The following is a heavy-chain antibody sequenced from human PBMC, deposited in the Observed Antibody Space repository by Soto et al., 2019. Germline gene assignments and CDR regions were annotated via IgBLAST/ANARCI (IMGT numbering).Heavy chain of an antibody. CDR3: ARDPQIKGIAVAGTLGY. Sequence: GSLRLSCAASGFTFSSYSMNWVRQAPGKGLEWVSYISSSSSTIYYADSVKGRFTISRDNAKNSLYLQMNSLRDEDTAVYYCARDPQIKGIAVAGTLGYWGQGTLVTVSS. CDR2: ISSSSSTI. CDR1: GFTFSSYS. D-gene: IGHD6-19*01. J-gene: IGHJ4*02. V-gene: IGHV3-48*02.